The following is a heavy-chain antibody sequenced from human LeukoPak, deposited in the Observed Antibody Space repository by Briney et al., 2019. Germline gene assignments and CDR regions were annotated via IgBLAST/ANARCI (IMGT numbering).Heavy chain of an antibody. CDR3: TREPFAPFHKLFDY. V-gene: IGHV1-46*01. Sequence: VSVKVSCKASGYTFTNYYMHWVRQAPGQGLEWMGLIRPSGGTSYAQKFQGRFTMTRDTSTSTVYMELSSLISEDTAVYYCTREPFAPFHKLFDYWGQGTLVTVSS. CDR1: GYTFTNYY. CDR2: IRPSGGT. J-gene: IGHJ4*02. D-gene: IGHD2/OR15-2a*01.